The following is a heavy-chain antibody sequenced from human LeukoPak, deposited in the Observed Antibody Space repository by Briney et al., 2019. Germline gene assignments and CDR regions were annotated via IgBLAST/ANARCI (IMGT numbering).Heavy chain of an antibody. CDR1: GYTFTSYY. J-gene: IGHJ3*02. Sequence: ASVQVSCKASGYTFTSYYMHWVRQAPGQGLEWMGIINPSGGSTSYAQKFQGRVTMTRDTSTSTVYMELSSLRSEDTAVYYCARAPSGYDGFDIWGQGTMVTVSS. V-gene: IGHV1-46*01. CDR3: ARAPSGYDGFDI. CDR2: INPSGGST. D-gene: IGHD5-12*01.